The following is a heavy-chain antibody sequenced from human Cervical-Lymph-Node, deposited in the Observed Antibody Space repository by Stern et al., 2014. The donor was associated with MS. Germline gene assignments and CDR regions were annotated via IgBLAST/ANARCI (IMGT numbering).Heavy chain of an antibody. V-gene: IGHV4-59*01. J-gene: IGHJ3*02. CDR2: IYYSGST. CDR1: GGSISSYY. D-gene: IGHD5-24*01. CDR3: ARDLGEMATTDAFDI. Sequence: VQLEESGPGLVKPSETLSLTCTVSGGSISSYYWSWIRQPPGKGLEWIGYIYYSGSTNYNPSLKSRVTISVDTSKNQFSLKLSSVTAADTAVYYCARDLGEMATTDAFDIWGQGTMVTVSS.